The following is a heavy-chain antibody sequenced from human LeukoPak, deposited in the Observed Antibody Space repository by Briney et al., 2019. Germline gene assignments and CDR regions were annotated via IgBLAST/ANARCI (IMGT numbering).Heavy chain of an antibody. D-gene: IGHD3-3*01. CDR2: ISAYNGNT. J-gene: IGHJ3*02. Sequence: ASVKVSCKASGYTFTSYGISWVRQAPGQGLEWMGWISAYNGNTNYAQKLQGRVTMTRDTSTSTVYMELSSLRSEDTAVYYCARVRLCCFWSVHDAFDIWGQGTMVTVSS. CDR1: GYTFTSYG. V-gene: IGHV1-18*01. CDR3: ARVRLCCFWSVHDAFDI.